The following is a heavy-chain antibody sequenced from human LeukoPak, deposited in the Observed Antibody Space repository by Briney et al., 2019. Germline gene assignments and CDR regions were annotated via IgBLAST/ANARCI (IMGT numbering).Heavy chain of an antibody. V-gene: IGHV4-34*11. CDR1: GGSFSGYY. Sequence: SETLSLTCAVYGGSFSGYYWSWIRQPPGEGLEWIGYIYYSGSTYYNPSLKSRVTMSVDRSKNQFSLKLSSVTAADTAVYFCARSSTIAVVPAALDYWGQGTLVTVSS. CDR2: IYYSGST. D-gene: IGHD2-2*01. CDR3: ARSSTIAVVPAALDY. J-gene: IGHJ4*02.